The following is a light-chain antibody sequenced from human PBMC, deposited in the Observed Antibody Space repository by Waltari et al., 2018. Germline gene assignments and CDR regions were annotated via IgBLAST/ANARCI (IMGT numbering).Light chain of an antibody. CDR1: SSDVGRYTY. CDR2: DVT. CDR3: ASYIPGSTLV. J-gene: IGLJ3*02. Sequence: QSALTQPASVSGSPGQSITISCTGSSSDVGRYTYLSWYQQFPHRAPQLMIYDVTNRPSGVSNRFSGSKSANTASLTISVLQPEDEADYYCASYIPGSTLVFGGGTKLTVL. V-gene: IGLV2-14*01.